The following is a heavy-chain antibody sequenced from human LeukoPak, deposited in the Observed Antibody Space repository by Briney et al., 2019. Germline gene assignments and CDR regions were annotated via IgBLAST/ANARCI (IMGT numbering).Heavy chain of an antibody. V-gene: IGHV4-31*03. CDR1: GGSISSGGYY. CDR2: IYYSGST. CDR3: ARGLLRYYPWYFDL. J-gene: IGHJ2*01. Sequence: SETLSLTCTVSGGSISSGGYYWSWIRQHPGKGLEWIGYIYYSGSTYYNPSLKSRVTISVDTSKNQFSLKLSSVTAADTAVYYCARGLLRYYPWYFDLWGRGTLVTVSS. D-gene: IGHD3-22*01.